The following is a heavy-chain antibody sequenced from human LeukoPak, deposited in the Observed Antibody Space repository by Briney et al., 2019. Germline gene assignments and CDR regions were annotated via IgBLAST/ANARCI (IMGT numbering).Heavy chain of an antibody. D-gene: IGHD5-18*01. V-gene: IGHV3-23*01. CDR2: IGNTET. J-gene: IGHJ4*02. CDR1: GFPFETNA. CDR3: AKDWIQFNRVFDCFDS. Sequence: GGSLRLSCATSGFPFETNAMSWVRQAPGKGLEWVATIGNTETFYADSVTGRFTISRDNSKNTVNLQMNRLRVEDTAIYYCAKDWIQFNRVFDCFDSWGQGILVTVSS.